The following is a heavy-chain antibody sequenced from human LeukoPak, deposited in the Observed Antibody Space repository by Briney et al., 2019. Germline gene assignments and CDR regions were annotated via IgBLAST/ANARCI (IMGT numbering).Heavy chain of an antibody. J-gene: IGHJ5*02. Sequence: PSETLSLTCTVSGGSINNYYWSWVRQPAGKGLEWIGRIYISENSHYNPSLKSRVTISVDTSKNQFSLKLSSVTAADTAVYYCARHGVRVFRSWFDPWGQGTLVTVSS. D-gene: IGHD6-13*01. CDR2: IYISENS. CDR3: ARHGVRVFRSWFDP. CDR1: GGSINNYY. V-gene: IGHV4-4*07.